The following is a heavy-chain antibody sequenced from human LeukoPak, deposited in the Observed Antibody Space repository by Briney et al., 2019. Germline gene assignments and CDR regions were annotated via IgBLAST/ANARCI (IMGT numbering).Heavy chain of an antibody. CDR1: GFTFSSYS. CDR3: AKVSTYYYDSSGYEPDAFDI. CDR2: ISSSSSTI. D-gene: IGHD3-22*01. V-gene: IGHV3-48*01. Sequence: GGSLRLSCAASGFTFSSYSMNWVRQAPGKGLEWVSYISSSSSTIYYADSVKGRFTISRDNAKNSLYLQMNSLRAEDTAVYYCAKVSTYYYDSSGYEPDAFDIWGQGTMVTVSS. J-gene: IGHJ3*02.